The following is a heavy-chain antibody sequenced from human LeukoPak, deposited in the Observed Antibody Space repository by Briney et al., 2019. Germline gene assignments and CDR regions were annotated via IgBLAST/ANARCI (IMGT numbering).Heavy chain of an antibody. CDR2: ISNTRTYI. V-gene: IGHV3-21*06. D-gene: IGHD3-16*01. J-gene: IGHJ4*02. Sequence: GGSLRLSCDASGFSFRDYSMNWVRQAPGKGLEWVSSISNTRTYIYYADSVKGRFRISRDNAKSSLDLEMNSLRAEDTAVYYCARAMSTFGGVRNYFDSWGQGTLVTVSS. CDR3: ARAMSTFGGVRNYFDS. CDR1: GFSFRDYS.